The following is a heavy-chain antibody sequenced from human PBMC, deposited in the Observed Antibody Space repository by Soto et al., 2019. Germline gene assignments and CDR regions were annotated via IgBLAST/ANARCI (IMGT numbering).Heavy chain of an antibody. V-gene: IGHV4-59*01. CDR3: ARVRSGSGVYFFDS. J-gene: IGHJ4*02. D-gene: IGHD6-19*01. Sequence: SETLSLTCTVSGDSISGYYSSWIRQPPGKGLEWIRYSYYRGGTNNNPSHKTRATKSGDPSEKHFSLKLRSVTAADTAVYYFARVRSGSGVYFFDSWGQGTLVTVSS. CDR2: SYYRGGT. CDR1: GDSISGYY.